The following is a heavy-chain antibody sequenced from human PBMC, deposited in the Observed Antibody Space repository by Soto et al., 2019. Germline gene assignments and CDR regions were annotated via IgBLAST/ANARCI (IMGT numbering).Heavy chain of an antibody. CDR2: IYYSGST. Sequence: QVQLQESGPGLVKPSQTLSLTCTVSGGSISSGGYYWSWIRQHPGKGLEWIGYIYYSGSTYYNPSLESRVTISVDTSKNQFSLKVSSVTAADTAVYYCGGSSFLFWWYFDLWGRGTLVTVSS. V-gene: IGHV4-31*03. D-gene: IGHD6-6*01. CDR3: GGSSFLFWWYFDL. J-gene: IGHJ2*01. CDR1: GGSISSGGYY.